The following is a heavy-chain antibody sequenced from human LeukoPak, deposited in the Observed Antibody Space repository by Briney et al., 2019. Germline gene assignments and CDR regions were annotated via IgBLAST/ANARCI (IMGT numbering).Heavy chain of an antibody. CDR2: IWFDGSNK. V-gene: IGHV3-33*01. Sequence: PGGSLRLSCAASGFTFSSYGMHWVRQAPGKGLEWVALIWFDGSNKYYADSVKGRFTVSRDNSKNTLDLQMNSLTAKDTAVYYCARDRPYGMDVWGQGTTVTVSS. CDR3: ARDRPYGMDV. CDR1: GFTFSSYG. J-gene: IGHJ6*02.